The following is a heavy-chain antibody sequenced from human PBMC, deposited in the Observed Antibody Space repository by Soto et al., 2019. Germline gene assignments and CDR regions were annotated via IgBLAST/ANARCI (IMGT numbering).Heavy chain of an antibody. D-gene: IGHD3-10*01. CDR3: ARASMVRGAPLDL. Sequence: ASVKVSCKASGYTFTSYAMHWVRQAPGQRLEWMGWINAGNGNTKYSQKFQGRVTITRDTSTSTAYMELRSLRSDDTAVYYCARASMVRGAPLDLWGRGTLVTVSS. CDR1: GYTFTSYA. V-gene: IGHV1-3*01. J-gene: IGHJ2*01. CDR2: INAGNGNT.